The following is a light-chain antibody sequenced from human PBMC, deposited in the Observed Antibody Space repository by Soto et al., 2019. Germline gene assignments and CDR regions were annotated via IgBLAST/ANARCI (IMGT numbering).Light chain of an antibody. J-gene: IGLJ2*01. CDR2: EGS. V-gene: IGLV2-23*01. CDR3: CSYAGSRGLV. CDR1: SSDVGSYNL. Sequence: QSVLTHPASVSGSAGQSITISCTGTSSDVGSYNLVSWYQQHPGKAPKLMIYEGSKRPSGVSNRFSGSKSGNTASLTISGLQAEDEADYYCCSYAGSRGLVFGGGTKVTVL.